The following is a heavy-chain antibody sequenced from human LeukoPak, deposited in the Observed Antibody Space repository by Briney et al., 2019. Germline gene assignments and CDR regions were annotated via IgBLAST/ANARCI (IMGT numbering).Heavy chain of an antibody. CDR2: IYSGGSI. V-gene: IGHV3-66*01. CDR1: GFTVSSNY. CDR3: ARAYPPYYYGMDV. J-gene: IGHJ6*02. Sequence: GGSLRLSWAASGFTVSSNYMSWVSQAPGRGLEWDSVIYSGGSIYYADSVKGRFTISRDNSKNTLYLQMNSLRAEDTAVYYCARAYPPYYYGMDVWGQGTTVTVSS.